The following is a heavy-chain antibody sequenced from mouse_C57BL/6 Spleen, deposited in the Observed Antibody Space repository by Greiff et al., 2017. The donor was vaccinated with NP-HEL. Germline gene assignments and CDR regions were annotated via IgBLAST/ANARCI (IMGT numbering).Heavy chain of an antibody. CDR2: IYPGDGDT. CDR3: ASNENWDTWFAY. CDR1: GYAFSSYW. Sequence: QVQLQQSGAELVKPGASVKISCKASGYAFSSYWMNWVKQRPGKGLEWIGQIYPGDGDTNYNGKFKGKATLTADKSSSTAYMQLSSLTSEDSAVYFCASNENWDTWFAYWGQGTLVTVSA. V-gene: IGHV1-80*01. D-gene: IGHD4-1*01. J-gene: IGHJ3*01.